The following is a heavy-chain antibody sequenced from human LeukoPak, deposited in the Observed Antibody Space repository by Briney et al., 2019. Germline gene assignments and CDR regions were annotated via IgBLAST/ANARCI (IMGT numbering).Heavy chain of an antibody. V-gene: IGHV6-1*01. CDR3: TRGAITMDY. D-gene: IGHD3-10*01. CDR1: GDSVSSNSAT. CDR2: TYYRSKWYN. Sequence: SQTLSLTCAISGDSVSSNSATWNWTRQSPSRGLEWLGRTYYRSKWYNDYAVSVKTRITINPDTSKNQLSLELNSVTPEDTAVYFCTRGAITMDYWGQGTLVTVSS. J-gene: IGHJ4*02.